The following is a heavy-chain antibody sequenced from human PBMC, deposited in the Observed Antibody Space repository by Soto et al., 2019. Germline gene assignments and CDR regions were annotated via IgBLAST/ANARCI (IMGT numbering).Heavy chain of an antibody. V-gene: IGHV4-34*01. J-gene: IGHJ4*02. Sequence: SDTLSLTCAVYGGSFSGYYWSWIRQPPGKGLEWIGEINHSGSTNYNPSLKSRVTISVDTSKNQFSLKLSSVTAADTAVYYCARGSGWSLFDYWGQGTLVTVSS. CDR2: INHSGST. D-gene: IGHD6-19*01. CDR3: ARGSGWSLFDY. CDR1: GGSFSGYY.